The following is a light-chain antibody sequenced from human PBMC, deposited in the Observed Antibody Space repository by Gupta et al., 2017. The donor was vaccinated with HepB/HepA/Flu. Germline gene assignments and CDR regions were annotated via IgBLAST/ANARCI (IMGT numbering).Light chain of an antibody. CDR2: LVS. V-gene: IGKV1-39*01. CDR1: QSIGRN. J-gene: IGKJ1*01. CDR3: QQSYSTPPT. Sequence: DIQMTQSPSSLSASVGDRVTITCRASQSIGRNLNWYQQKPGKAPNLLIYLVSNLQSGVLSRFSGSGSGTDFTLTISSLQPEDFASYYCQQSYSTPPTFGQGTKVEIK.